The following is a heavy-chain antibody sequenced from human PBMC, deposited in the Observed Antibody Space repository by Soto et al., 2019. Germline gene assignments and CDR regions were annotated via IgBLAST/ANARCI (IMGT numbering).Heavy chain of an antibody. CDR3: ARGPPLEDSSSSLAGIWFDP. D-gene: IGHD6-6*01. Sequence: QVQLVQSGAEVKKPGASVKVSCKASGYTFTSYGISWVRQAPGQGLEWMGWISAYNGNTNYAQKLQGRVTMTTDTSTSTAYMELRSLRSDDTAVYYCARGPPLEDSSSSLAGIWFDPWGQGTLVTVSS. J-gene: IGHJ5*02. V-gene: IGHV1-18*01. CDR2: ISAYNGNT. CDR1: GYTFTSYG.